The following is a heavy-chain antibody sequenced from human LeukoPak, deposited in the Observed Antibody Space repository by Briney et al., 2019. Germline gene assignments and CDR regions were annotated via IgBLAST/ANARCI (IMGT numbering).Heavy chain of an antibody. D-gene: IGHD3-22*01. V-gene: IGHV4-59*01. CDR2: IYYSGST. CDR1: GGSISPYY. J-gene: IGHJ4*02. Sequence: TSETLSLTCTVSGGSISPYYWSWIRQPPGKGLEWIGYIYYSGSTNYNPSLKSRVTISLDTSKNQFSQKLSSVTAADTAVYYCARSTWLLDKWGQGTLVTVSS. CDR3: ARSTWLLDK.